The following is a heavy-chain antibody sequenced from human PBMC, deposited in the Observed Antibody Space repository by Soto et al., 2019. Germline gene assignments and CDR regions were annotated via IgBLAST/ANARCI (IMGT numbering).Heavy chain of an antibody. J-gene: IGHJ6*02. Sequence: PSETLSLTCAVYGGSFSGYYWSWIRQPPGKGLEWIGEINHSGSTNYNPSLKNRVTISVDTSKNQFSLKLSSVTAADTAVYYCARNGARFLVSNYYYYYGMDVWGQGTTVTVSS. CDR2: INHSGST. V-gene: IGHV4-34*01. D-gene: IGHD3-3*01. CDR1: GGSFSGYY. CDR3: ARNGARFLVSNYYYYYGMDV.